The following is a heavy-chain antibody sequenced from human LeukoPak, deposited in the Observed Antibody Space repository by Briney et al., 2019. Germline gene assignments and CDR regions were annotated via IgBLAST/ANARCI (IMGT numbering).Heavy chain of an antibody. Sequence: ASVKVSCKASGYTFTSYGISWVRQAPGQGLEWMGWISAYNGNTNYAQKLQGRVTMTTDTSTSTAYMELRRLRSDDTAVYYCARHYDYXDSEPFDYWGQGTLVTVS. CDR3: ARHYDYXDSEPFDY. J-gene: IGHJ4*02. D-gene: IGHD4-17*01. CDR1: GYTFTSYG. CDR2: ISAYNGNT. V-gene: IGHV1-18*01.